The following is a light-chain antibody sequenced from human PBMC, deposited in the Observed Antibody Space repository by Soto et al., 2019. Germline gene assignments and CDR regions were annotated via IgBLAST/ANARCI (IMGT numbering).Light chain of an antibody. J-gene: IGLJ1*01. CDR3: SSYAGSNIFYV. V-gene: IGLV2-14*01. Sequence: QSALTQPASVSGSPGQSVTISCTGASSDVGAYEHVSWYQQHPGRAPKLMIYEVSNRPSGVSNRFSGSKSGNTASLTISGLQAEDEADYYCSSYAGSNIFYVFGTGTKLTVL. CDR2: EVS. CDR1: SSDVGAYEH.